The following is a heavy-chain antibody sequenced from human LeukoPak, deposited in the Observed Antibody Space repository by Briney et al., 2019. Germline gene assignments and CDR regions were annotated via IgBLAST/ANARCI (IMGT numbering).Heavy chain of an antibody. V-gene: IGHV4-39*01. CDR3: ARHCHRKPNPMVRGIPDYFDY. Sequence: SETLSLTCAVYGGSFSGYYWGWIRQPPGKGLEWIGSIYYGGSTYYNPSLKSRVTISVDTSKNQFSLKLSSVTAADTAVYYCARHCHRKPNPMVRGIPDYFDYWGQGTLVTVSS. CDR2: IYYGGST. D-gene: IGHD3-10*01. CDR1: GGSFSGYY. J-gene: IGHJ4*02.